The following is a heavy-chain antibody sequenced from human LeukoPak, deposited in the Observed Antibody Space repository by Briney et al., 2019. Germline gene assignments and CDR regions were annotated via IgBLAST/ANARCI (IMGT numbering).Heavy chain of an antibody. CDR3: ARDEWAGTVAY. CDR1: GFTFSSYW. J-gene: IGHJ4*02. D-gene: IGHD6-19*01. V-gene: IGHV3-7*01. CDR2: IKQDGSEK. Sequence: PGGSLKLSCAASGFTFSSYWMSWVRQAPGKGLEWVANIKQDGSEKYYVDSVKGRFTISRDNAKNSLFLQMDSLRAEDTAVYYCARDEWAGTVAYWGQGTLVTVSS.